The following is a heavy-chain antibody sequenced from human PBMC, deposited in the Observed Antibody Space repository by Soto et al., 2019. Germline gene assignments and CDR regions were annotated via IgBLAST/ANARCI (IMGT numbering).Heavy chain of an antibody. J-gene: IGHJ4*02. CDR1: GYTFISYA. Sequence: ASGKVSCKAAGYTFISYAMHWVRQVPGQRLEWMGWINAGNGNTKYSQKFQGRVTITRDTSTSTAYMELSSLRSEDTAVYYCARWGPLDYYDSSGNDYWGQGTLVTVSS. V-gene: IGHV1-3*01. CDR2: INAGNGNT. D-gene: IGHD3-22*01. CDR3: ARWGPLDYYDSSGNDY.